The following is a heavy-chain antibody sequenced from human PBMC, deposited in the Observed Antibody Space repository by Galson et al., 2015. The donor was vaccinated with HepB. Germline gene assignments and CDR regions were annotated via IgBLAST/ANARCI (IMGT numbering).Heavy chain of an antibody. J-gene: IGHJ4*02. CDR3: ARTSGTSLRYYFDY. CDR1: GYSISSGYY. D-gene: IGHD3-10*01. V-gene: IGHV4-38-2*01. CDR2: IYHSGST. Sequence: ETLSLTCAVSGYSISSGYYWGWIRQPPGKGLEWIGSIYHSGSTYYNPSLKSRVTISVDTSKNQFSLKLSSVTAADTAVYYCARTSGTSLRYYFDYWAREPWSPSPQ.